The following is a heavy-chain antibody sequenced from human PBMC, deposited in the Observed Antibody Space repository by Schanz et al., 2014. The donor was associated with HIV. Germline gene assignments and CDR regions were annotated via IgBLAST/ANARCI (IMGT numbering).Heavy chain of an antibody. CDR2: ISHDGSNK. CDR1: GFTFSSYG. Sequence: VQLLESGGGLVQPGGSLRLSCAASGFTFSSYGMHWVRQAPGKGLEWVALISHDGSNKYYADSVKGRFTVSRDNSKNRVFLQMNSLSTEDAAVYHCARSQKGTSCCSPLDFWGQGTPVTV. D-gene: IGHD2-2*01. V-gene: IGHV3-30*03. J-gene: IGHJ4*02. CDR3: ARSQKGTSCCSPLDF.